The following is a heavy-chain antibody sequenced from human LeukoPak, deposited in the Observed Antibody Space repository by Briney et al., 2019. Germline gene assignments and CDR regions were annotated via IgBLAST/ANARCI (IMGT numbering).Heavy chain of an antibody. V-gene: IGHV3-64D*06. CDR2: ISGNGGST. CDR3: VKPNSAVAGTRYFDY. D-gene: IGHD6-19*01. CDR1: GFTFNNYA. Sequence: GGSLRLSCSASGFTFNNYAMHWVRQAPGKGLEYVSAISGNGGSTYNADSVKGRFTISRDNSKNTLYLQMSSLRADDTAVYFCVKPNSAVAGTRYFDYWGQGTLVTVSS. J-gene: IGHJ4*02.